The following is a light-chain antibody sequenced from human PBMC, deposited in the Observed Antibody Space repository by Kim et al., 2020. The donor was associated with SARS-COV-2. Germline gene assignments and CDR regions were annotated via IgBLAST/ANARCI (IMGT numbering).Light chain of an antibody. CDR3: NSRDSSGNRWV. CDR2: DKN. V-gene: IGLV3-19*01. Sequence: ALGQAVRITCQGDSLRSYYASWYQQKPGQAPILVIYDKNNRPSGVPDRFSGSSSGNTASLTITGAQAADEADYYCNSRDSSGNRWVFGGGTKLTVL. J-gene: IGLJ3*02. CDR1: SLRSYY.